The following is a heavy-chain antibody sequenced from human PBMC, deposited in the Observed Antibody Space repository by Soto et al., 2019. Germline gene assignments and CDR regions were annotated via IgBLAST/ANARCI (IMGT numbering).Heavy chain of an antibody. CDR2: IYYSGST. V-gene: IGHV4-59*01. J-gene: IGHJ5*02. CDR1: GGSISSYY. Sequence: PSETLSLTCTVSGGSISSYYWSWIRQPPGKGLEWIGYIYYSGSTNYNPSLKSRVTISVDTSKNQFSLKLSSVTAADTAVYYCARGSRSSSWSLFDPWGQGTQVTSPQ. CDR3: ARGSRSSSWSLFDP. D-gene: IGHD6-13*01.